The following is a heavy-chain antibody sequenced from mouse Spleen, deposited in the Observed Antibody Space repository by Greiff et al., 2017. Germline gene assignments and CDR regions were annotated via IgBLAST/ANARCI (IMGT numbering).Heavy chain of an antibody. CDR2: ISSGGSYT. CDR1: GFTFSSYA. Sequence: EVKLVESGGGLVKPGGSLKLSCAASGFTFSSYAMSWVRQTPEKRLEWVATISSGGSYTYYPDSVKGRFTISRDNAKNTLYLQMSSLRSEDTAMYYCARQLANSYFDYWGQGTTLTVSS. J-gene: IGHJ2*01. V-gene: IGHV5-9-3*01. D-gene: IGHD1-1*01. CDR3: ARQLANSYFDY.